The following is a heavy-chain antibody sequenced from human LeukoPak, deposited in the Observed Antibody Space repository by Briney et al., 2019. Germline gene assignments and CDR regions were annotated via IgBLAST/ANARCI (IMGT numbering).Heavy chain of an antibody. J-gene: IGHJ4*02. V-gene: IGHV1-69*05. CDR3: AREGDFWSGYYYFDY. Sequence: SVKVSCKASRGTFSSYAISWVRQAPGQGLEWMGRIIPIFGTANYAQKFQGRVTITTDESTSTAYMELSSLRSEDTAVYYCAREGDFWSGYYYFDYWGQGTLVTVSS. D-gene: IGHD3-3*01. CDR2: IIPIFGTA. CDR1: RGTFSSYA.